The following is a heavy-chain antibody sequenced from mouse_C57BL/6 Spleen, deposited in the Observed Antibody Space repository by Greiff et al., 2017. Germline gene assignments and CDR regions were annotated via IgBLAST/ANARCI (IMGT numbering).Heavy chain of an antibody. CDR1: GYTFTDYY. Sequence: VQLQQSGPELVKPGASVKISCKASGYTFTDYYMNWVKQSHGKSLEWIGDINPNNGGTSYNQKFKGNATLTVDKSSSTAYMELRSLTSEDSAVYYCARSWEYYFDYWGQGTTLTVSS. CDR2: INPNNGGT. J-gene: IGHJ2*01. D-gene: IGHD4-1*01. V-gene: IGHV1-26*01. CDR3: ARSWEYYFDY.